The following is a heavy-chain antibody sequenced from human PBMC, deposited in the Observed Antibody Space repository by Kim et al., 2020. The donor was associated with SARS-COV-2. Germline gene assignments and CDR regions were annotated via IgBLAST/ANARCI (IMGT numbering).Heavy chain of an antibody. CDR1: GGSISSVGYY. CDR3: ARVPTWSYGGYFDY. CDR2: IHYSGST. J-gene: IGHJ4*02. V-gene: IGHV4-31*03. Sequence: SETLSLTCTVSGGSISSVGYYWSWIRQHPEKGLEWIGYIHYSGSTYYNPSLESRVTISVDTSKNQFSLKLSSVTAADTAVYYCARVPTWSYGGYFDYWGQGTLVTVSS. D-gene: IGHD3-16*01.